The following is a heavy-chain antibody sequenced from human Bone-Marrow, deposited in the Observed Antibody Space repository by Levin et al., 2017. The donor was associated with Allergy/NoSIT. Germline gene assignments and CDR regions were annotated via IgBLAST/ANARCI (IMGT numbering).Heavy chain of an antibody. CDR1: GGSFSSHS. V-gene: IGHV1-69*13. J-gene: IGHJ6*02. CDR2: IIPDFGSA. CDR3: ARDRRGDWARSHYGMDV. Sequence: SVKVSCKTSGGSFSSHSTTWVRLAPGRGLEWMGGIIPDFGSAKYAQKFQGRVTITADESTTTAYMEVSSLRSEDTAVYYCARDRRGDWARSHYGMDVWGQGTTVTVSS. D-gene: IGHD2-21*02.